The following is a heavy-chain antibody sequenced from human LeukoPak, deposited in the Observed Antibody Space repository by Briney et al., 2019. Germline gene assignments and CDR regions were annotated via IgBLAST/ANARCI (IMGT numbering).Heavy chain of an antibody. CDR1: GFTLSNHW. D-gene: IGHD3-10*01. J-gene: IGHJ3*02. V-gene: IGHV3-7*01. CDR3: ARSGNAFDI. CDR2: IKQDGTEK. Sequence: GGSLRLSCAASGFTLSNHWMIWVRQAPGKGLEGVANIKQDGTEKCYLDSVKGRFTISRDNAKNSLYLQMNSLRAEDTAVYYCARSGNAFDIWGQGTMVTVSS.